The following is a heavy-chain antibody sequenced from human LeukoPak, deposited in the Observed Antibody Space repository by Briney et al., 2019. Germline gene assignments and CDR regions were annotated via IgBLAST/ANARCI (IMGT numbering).Heavy chain of an antibody. D-gene: IGHD5-24*01. CDR3: ARRDDHNGRDY. V-gene: IGHV3-53*01. Sequence: GGSLRLSCVVSGFTVSNNYMSWVRQAPRKGLEWVSLIYSAGSTYYADSVKGRFTISRDNSKNTVYLQMNSLRAEDTAMYYCARRDDHNGRDYWGQGTLVTVSS. CDR2: IYSAGST. J-gene: IGHJ4*02. CDR1: GFTVSNNY.